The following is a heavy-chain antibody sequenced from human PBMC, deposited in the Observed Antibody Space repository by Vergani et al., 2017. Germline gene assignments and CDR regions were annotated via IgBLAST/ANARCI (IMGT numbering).Heavy chain of an antibody. CDR3: VYRKNECGTTGCFYPCYYFYYTYV. J-gene: IGHJ6*03. D-gene: IGHD1-7*01. CDR2: IYWHDDQ. CDR1: GFSLNTRGVS. Sequence: QITLKESGPTLVKPTQTLTLTCTFSGFSLNTRGVSVAWIRQPPGKALDCLALIYWHDDQHYSPSLNNRVTITKDTSKTQVVLTMTNMDYVDTGTYYCVYRKNECGTTGCFYPCYYFYYTYVWGKGTTVTVSS. V-gene: IGHV2-5*04.